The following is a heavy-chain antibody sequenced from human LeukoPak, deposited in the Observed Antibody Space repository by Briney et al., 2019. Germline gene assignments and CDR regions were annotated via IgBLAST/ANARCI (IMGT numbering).Heavy chain of an antibody. D-gene: IGHD6-13*01. CDR3: ATQVAAAGTRYYYYMDV. CDR2: IIPIFGTA. Sequence: ASVKVSCKASGGTFSSYAIRWVRQAPGQGLEWMGGIIPIFGTANYAQKFQGRVTITTDESTSTAYMELSSLRSEDTAVYYCATQVAAAGTRYYYYMDVWGKGTTVTVSS. V-gene: IGHV1-69*05. CDR1: GGTFSSYA. J-gene: IGHJ6*03.